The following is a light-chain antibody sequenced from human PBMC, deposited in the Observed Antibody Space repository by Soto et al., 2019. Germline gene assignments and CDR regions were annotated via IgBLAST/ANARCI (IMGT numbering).Light chain of an antibody. Sequence: EIVMTQSPATLSVSPGEGATLSCRASQSVANNLAWYQQKFGQSPRLLIYAASTRATGIPARFSGSGSGTEFTLTISSLQSEDFAVYYCQQYKNWPPLTFGGGTKVEMK. CDR2: AAS. J-gene: IGKJ4*01. CDR1: QSVANN. CDR3: QQYKNWPPLT. V-gene: IGKV3-15*01.